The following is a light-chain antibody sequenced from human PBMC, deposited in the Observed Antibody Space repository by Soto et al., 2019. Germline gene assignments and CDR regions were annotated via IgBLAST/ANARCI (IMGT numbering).Light chain of an antibody. CDR1: SSDVGGYNY. CDR2: EVS. V-gene: IGLV2-14*01. Sequence: QSALTQPASVSGSPGQSITISCTGTSSDVGGYNYVSWYQQHPGKAPKLMIYEVSNRPSGVSNRFSGSESGNTASLTISGLQAEDEADYYCSSYTSSSTPLVVFGGGTKVTVL. CDR3: SSYTSSSTPLVV. J-gene: IGLJ2*01.